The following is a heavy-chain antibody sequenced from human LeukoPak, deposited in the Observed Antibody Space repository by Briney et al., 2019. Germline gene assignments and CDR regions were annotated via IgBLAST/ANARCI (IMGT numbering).Heavy chain of an antibody. J-gene: IGHJ4*02. CDR2: ISSSSSYI. Sequence: PGGSLRLSCAASGFTFSDYYMTWIRQAPGKGLEWVSSISSSSSYIYYADSVKGRFTISRDNAKNSLYLQMNSLRAEDTAVYYCASPGYYDFWSGYSNIGFDYWGQGTLVTVSS. D-gene: IGHD3-3*01. CDR3: ASPGYYDFWSGYSNIGFDY. CDR1: GFTFSDYY. V-gene: IGHV3-11*06.